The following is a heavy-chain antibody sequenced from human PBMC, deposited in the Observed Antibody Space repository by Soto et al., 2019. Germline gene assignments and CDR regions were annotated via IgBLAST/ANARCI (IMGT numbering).Heavy chain of an antibody. CDR1: GGSISSGNW. Sequence: SDSLSLTCAVSGGSISSGNWWSWVRQPAGKGLEWIGEIYHSGSTNYNPSLKSRVTISVDKSKNQFSLKLSSVTAADTAVYYCASQDYGDYVGNAFDIWGQGTMVTVSS. V-gene: IGHV4-4*02. D-gene: IGHD4-17*01. CDR3: ASQDYGDYVGNAFDI. CDR2: IYHSGST. J-gene: IGHJ3*02.